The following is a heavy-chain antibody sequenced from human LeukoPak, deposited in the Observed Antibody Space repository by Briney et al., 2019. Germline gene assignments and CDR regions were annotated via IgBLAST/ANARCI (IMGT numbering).Heavy chain of an antibody. CDR3: ARDLIAVAGQY. D-gene: IGHD6-19*01. V-gene: IGHV3-21*01. CDR2: ISSSSSYI. J-gene: IGHJ4*02. Sequence: GGSLRLSCAASGFTFSSYSMNWVRQAPEKGLEWVSSISSSSSYIYYADSVKGRFTISRDNAKNSLYLQMNSLRAEDTAVYYCARDLIAVAGQYWGQGTLVTVSS. CDR1: GFTFSSYS.